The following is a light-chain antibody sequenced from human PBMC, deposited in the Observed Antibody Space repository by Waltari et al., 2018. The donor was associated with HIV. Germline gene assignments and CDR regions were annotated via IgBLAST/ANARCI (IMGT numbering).Light chain of an antibody. J-gene: IGKJ1*01. CDR2: ASS. V-gene: IGKV3-20*01. CDR1: QTVDHKS. Sequence: VLTQSPATLSVSPGENATLSCRASQTVDHKSLTWYQQRPGQAPRLVLFASSTRGTGIPDRFHGSESGAEFTLTIRRLEPEDLAIYYCQVYGGSPRWTFGPGTRLEIK. CDR3: QVYGGSPRWT.